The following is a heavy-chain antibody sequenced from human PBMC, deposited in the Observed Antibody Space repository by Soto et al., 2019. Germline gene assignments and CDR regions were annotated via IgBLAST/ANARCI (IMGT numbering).Heavy chain of an antibody. CDR3: AMVDVYVTPSPQDV. J-gene: IGHJ6*02. Sequence: QVQLVQSGAEVKNPGASVKVSCKASGYTFTRYGIGWARQAPGQGLEWMGWINTYNGNTNYAQNVQGRVTLTTETSTNTAYMELRSLRSNDTAIYYCAMVDVYVTPSPQDVWGQGTTVIVSS. CDR2: INTYNGNT. CDR1: GYTFTRYG. V-gene: IGHV1-18*01. D-gene: IGHD3-16*01.